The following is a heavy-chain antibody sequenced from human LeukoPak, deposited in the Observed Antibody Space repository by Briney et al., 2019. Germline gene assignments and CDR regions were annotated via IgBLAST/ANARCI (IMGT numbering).Heavy chain of an antibody. CDR1: GFTFSRYW. V-gene: IGHV3-7*01. J-gene: IGHJ6*02. CDR2: INQDGSEK. D-gene: IGHD1-7*01. Sequence: GGSLRLSCAASGFTFSRYWMSWVRQAPGKGLEWVANINQDGSEKYYVDSVKGRLTISRDNAKNSLYLRMNSLRAEDTAVYYCASLDWNYVDYYYGMDVWGQGTTVTVSS. CDR3: ASLDWNYVDYYYGMDV.